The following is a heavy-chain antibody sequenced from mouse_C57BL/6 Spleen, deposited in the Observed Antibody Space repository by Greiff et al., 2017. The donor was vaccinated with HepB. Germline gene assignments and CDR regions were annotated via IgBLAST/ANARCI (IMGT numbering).Heavy chain of an antibody. CDR3: AKGFTTVVARGFAY. V-gene: IGHV1-82*01. Sequence: QLQQSGPELVKPGASVKISCKASGYAFSSSWMNWVKQRPGKGLEWIGRIYPGDGDTNYNGKFKGKATLTADKSSSTAYMQLSSLTSEDSAVYFCAKGFTTVVARGFAYWGQGTLVTVSA. J-gene: IGHJ3*01. D-gene: IGHD1-1*01. CDR2: IYPGDGDT. CDR1: GYAFSSSW.